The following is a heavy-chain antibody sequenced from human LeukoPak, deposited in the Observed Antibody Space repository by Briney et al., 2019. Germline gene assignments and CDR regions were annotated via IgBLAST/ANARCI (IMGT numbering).Heavy chain of an antibody. J-gene: IGHJ4*02. V-gene: IGHV3-66*01. CDR3: AACGDGYNYFDY. CDR2: FYSGGAT. CDR1: GLTVSSTY. D-gene: IGHD5-24*01. Sequence: GGSLRLSCAASGLTVSSTYMSWVRQAPGKGLEWVSVFYSGGATYYADSVRGRFTISRDNSKNSLYLQMDSLRAEDTAVYYCAACGDGYNYFDYWGQGILATVSS.